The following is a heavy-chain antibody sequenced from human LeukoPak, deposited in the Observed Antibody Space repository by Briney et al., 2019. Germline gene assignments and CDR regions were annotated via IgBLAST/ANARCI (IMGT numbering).Heavy chain of an antibody. D-gene: IGHD2-15*01. CDR2: FYNSGNT. CDR1: GDSLRNYY. Sequence: SETLSLTCTVSGDSLRNYYWSWIRQTPGKGLEWIGCFYNSGNTKCNPSLKSRVTISVDTSKNQFSLNLGSVTAADTAVYYCARGDCSGTHCPERFDPWGQGTLVTVSS. CDR3: ARGDCSGTHCPERFDP. J-gene: IGHJ5*02. V-gene: IGHV4-59*01.